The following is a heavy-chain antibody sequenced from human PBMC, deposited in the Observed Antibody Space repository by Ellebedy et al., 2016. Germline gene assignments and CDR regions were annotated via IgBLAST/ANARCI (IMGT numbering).Heavy chain of an antibody. V-gene: IGHV4-59*01. CDR3: ARGPLTGYKAVEYYFDY. D-gene: IGHD3-9*01. CDR2: IYYSGST. Sequence: SETLSLXXTVSGGSISSYYWSWIRQPPGKGLEWIGYIYYSGSTNYNPSLKSRVTISVDTSKNQFSLKLSSVTAADTAVYYCARGPLTGYKAVEYYFDYWGQGTLVTVSS. CDR1: GGSISSYY. J-gene: IGHJ4*02.